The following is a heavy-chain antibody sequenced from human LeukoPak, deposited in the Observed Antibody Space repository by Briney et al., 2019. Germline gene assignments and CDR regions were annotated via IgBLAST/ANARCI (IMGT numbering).Heavy chain of an antibody. Sequence: GASVKVSCKASGYTFTSYGISWVRQAPGQGLEWMGWISAYNGNTNYAQKFQGRVTMTRDMSTSTVYMELSSLRSEDTAVYHCARVAAEVVGLPGVIGFGWLRRDYYYMDVWGKGTTVTVSS. J-gene: IGHJ6*03. CDR1: GYTFTSYG. CDR3: ARVAAEVVGLPGVIGFGWLRRDYYYMDV. V-gene: IGHV1-18*01. D-gene: IGHD2-2*02. CDR2: ISAYNGNT.